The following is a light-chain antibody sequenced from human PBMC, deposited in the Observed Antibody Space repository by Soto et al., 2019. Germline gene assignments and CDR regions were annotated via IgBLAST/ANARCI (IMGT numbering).Light chain of an antibody. V-gene: IGLV2-14*01. CDR3: SAYTARSTLV. CDR1: MRDVGAYNL. CDR2: EVR. Sequence: QSALTQPASVSGSAGQSITISCSGTMRDVGAYNLVSWYQQHPGTAPKLIIYEVRNRPSGISSLFSGSRSGNTVSLTISGLQSEDEGDYYCSAYTARSTLVFGGGTKLTVL. J-gene: IGLJ3*02.